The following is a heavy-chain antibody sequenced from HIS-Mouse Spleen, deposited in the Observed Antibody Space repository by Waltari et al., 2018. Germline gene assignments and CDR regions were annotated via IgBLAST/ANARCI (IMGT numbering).Heavy chain of an antibody. CDR3: AREIPYSSSWYDWYFDL. V-gene: IGHV4-39*07. Sequence: QLQLQESAPGLVKPSETLSLTCTVSGGSISSSSYYWGWIRQPPGKGLEWIGSISYSGSTYYNPSLKSRVTISVDTSKNQFSLKLSSVTAADTAVYYCAREIPYSSSWYDWYFDLWGRGTLVTVSS. J-gene: IGHJ2*01. CDR1: GGSISSSSYY. D-gene: IGHD6-13*01. CDR2: ISYSGST.